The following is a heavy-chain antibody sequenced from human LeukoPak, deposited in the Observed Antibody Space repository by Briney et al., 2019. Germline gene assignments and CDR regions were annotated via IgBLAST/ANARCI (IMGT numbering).Heavy chain of an antibody. CDR1: GFTVSSNY. Sequence: PGGSLRLSCAASGFTVSSNYMSWVRQAPGKGLEWVSVIYSGGSTYYADSVKGRFTISRGNSKNTLYLQMNSLRAEDTAVYYCARDEGGSRYYYYYMDVWGKGTTVTVSS. D-gene: IGHD2-15*01. CDR3: ARDEGGSRYYYYYMDV. J-gene: IGHJ6*03. V-gene: IGHV3-66*02. CDR2: IYSGGST.